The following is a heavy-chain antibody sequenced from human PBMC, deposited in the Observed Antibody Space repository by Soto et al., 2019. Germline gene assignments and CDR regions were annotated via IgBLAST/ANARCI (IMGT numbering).Heavy chain of an antibody. V-gene: IGHV1-18*01. CDR2: ISAYNGNT. J-gene: IGHJ5*02. Sequence: QVQLVQSGAEVKKPGASVKVSCKASGYTFTSYGISWVRQAPGQGLEWMGWISAYNGNTNYAQKLQGRVTMTTDTSTSRAYMELRSLRSDDTAVYYCARVVSSVTPGWDWFDPWGQGTLVTVSS. CDR1: GYTFTSYG. D-gene: IGHD4-4*01. CDR3: ARVVSSVTPGWDWFDP.